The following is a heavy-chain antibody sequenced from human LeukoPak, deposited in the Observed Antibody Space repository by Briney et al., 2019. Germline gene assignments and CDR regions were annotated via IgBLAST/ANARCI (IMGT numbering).Heavy chain of an antibody. CDR3: ASPYCSSTSCYINY. CDR1: GFTFSSYS. J-gene: IGHJ4*02. V-gene: IGHV3-21*01. CDR2: ISSSSSYI. Sequence: GGSLRLSCAASGFTFSSYSMNWVRQAPGKGLEWVSSISSSSSYIYYADSVKGRFTISRDNSKNTLYLQMNSLRAEDTAVYYCASPYCSSTSCYINYWGQGTLVTVSS. D-gene: IGHD2-2*02.